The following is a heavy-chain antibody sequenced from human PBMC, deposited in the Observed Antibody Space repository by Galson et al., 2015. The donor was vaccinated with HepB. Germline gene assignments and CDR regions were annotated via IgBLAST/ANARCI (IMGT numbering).Heavy chain of an antibody. Sequence: SLRLSCAASGFTFSYYAMSWVRQAPGKGLEWVSAITPSGDNTYSADSMKGRFTISRDNSQNTLFLQMNSLRADDTAIYFCAKVFPEKTDGWYREALYYFDSWGKGTWVTVSS. J-gene: IGHJ4*02. CDR1: GFTFSYYA. CDR3: AKVFPEKTDGWYREALYYFDS. V-gene: IGHV3-23*01. CDR2: ITPSGDNT. D-gene: IGHD6-19*01.